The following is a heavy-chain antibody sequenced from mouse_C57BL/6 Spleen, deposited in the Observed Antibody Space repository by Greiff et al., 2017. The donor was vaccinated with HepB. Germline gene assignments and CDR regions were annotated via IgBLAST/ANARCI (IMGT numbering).Heavy chain of an antibody. CDR3: TRDKGGGFAY. V-gene: IGHV5-9-1*02. Sequence: EVKVEESGEGLVKPGGSLKLSCAASGFTFSSYAMSWVRPTPEKRLEWVAYISSGGDYIYYADTVKGRFTISRDNARNTLYLQMSSLKSEDTAMYYCTRDKGGGFAYWGQGTLVTVSA. J-gene: IGHJ3*01. CDR1: GFTFSSYA. CDR2: ISSGGDYI.